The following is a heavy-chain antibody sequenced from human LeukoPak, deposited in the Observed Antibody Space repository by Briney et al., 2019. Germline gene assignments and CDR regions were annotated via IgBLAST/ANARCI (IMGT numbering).Heavy chain of an antibody. J-gene: IGHJ4*02. CDR1: GFTFSNYW. CDR2: IKEDGSDT. CDR3: ARDQWRLFDY. V-gene: IGHV3-7*04. Sequence: GGSLRLSCAASGFTFSNYWMSWVRQAPGKGLEWVANIKEDGSDTYFVDSVRGRFTISRDNAKNLLFLHMNSLRGEDTAVYYCARDQWRLFDYWGQGTLVTVSS. D-gene: IGHD2-21*02.